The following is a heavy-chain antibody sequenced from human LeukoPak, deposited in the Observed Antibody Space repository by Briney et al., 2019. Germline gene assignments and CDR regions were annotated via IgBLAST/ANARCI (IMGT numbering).Heavy chain of an antibody. J-gene: IGHJ4*02. CDR2: INPKSGGS. V-gene: IGHV1-2*02. Sequence: GASVKVSCKAAGYTFTGHYLHWVRQAPGQGLEWMGWINPKSGGSNYAPKFEGRVTMTRDTSITTAYMELHRLTSDDTAVYYCAREPPRGRGSYYFDYWGQGTLVTVSS. D-gene: IGHD3-10*01. CDR3: AREPPRGRGSYYFDY. CDR1: GYTFTGHY.